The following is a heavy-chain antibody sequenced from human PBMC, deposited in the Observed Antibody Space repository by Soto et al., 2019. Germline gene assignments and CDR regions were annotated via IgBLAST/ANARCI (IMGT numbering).Heavy chain of an antibody. J-gene: IGHJ6*02. CDR1: GGTFSSYA. D-gene: IGHD2-21*02. CDR2: IIPIFGTA. Sequence: SVKVSSKASGGTFSSYAISWVRQAPGQGLEWMGGIIPIFGTANYAQKFQGRVTITADKSTSTAYMELSSLRSEDTAVYYCARAVRLVQSDSHYYYGMDVWDQGTTVTVSS. CDR3: ARAVRLVQSDSHYYYGMDV. V-gene: IGHV1-69*06.